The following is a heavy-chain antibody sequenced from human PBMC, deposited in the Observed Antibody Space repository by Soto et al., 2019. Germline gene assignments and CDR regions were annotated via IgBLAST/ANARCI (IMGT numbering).Heavy chain of an antibody. V-gene: IGHV4-4*02. CDR3: AREIVTARGNNCFDR. J-gene: IGHJ5*02. CDR1: GGTVASSHW. D-gene: IGHD3-10*01. CDR2: VYHTGYT. Sequence: PSATLYLTCGVSGGTVASSHWLSWVRQSPGRGLERIGNVYHTGYTNFNPSLQSRVTFSVDKSNNQFSLRLTSVTAADTAVYFCAREIVTARGNNCFDRCG.